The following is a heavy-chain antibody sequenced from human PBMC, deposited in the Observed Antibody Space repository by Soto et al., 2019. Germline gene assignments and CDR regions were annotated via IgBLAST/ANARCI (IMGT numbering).Heavy chain of an antibody. Sequence: GGSLRLSCGASGFTFSDSYMSWIRQAPGKGLEWISYITFSGNTVYYADSLKGRFTISRDNAKNSLYLQMNRLRAEDTATYFCAKEWAGDAFDTWGQGTVAPV. J-gene: IGHJ3*02. CDR2: ITFSGNTV. D-gene: IGHD6-19*01. V-gene: IGHV3-11*01. CDR1: GFTFSDSY. CDR3: AKEWAGDAFDT.